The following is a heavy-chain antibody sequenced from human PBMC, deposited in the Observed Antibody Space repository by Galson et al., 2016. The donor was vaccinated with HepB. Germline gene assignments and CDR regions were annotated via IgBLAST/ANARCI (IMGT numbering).Heavy chain of an antibody. D-gene: IGHD1-26*01. CDR1: GFIFSSSS. CDR3: ARDWMGGLDY. J-gene: IGHJ4*02. Sequence: SLRLSRAASGFIFSSSSMHWVRQAPGKGLEWVAVISFDGSNKYYADSVKGRFTISRDKSKNTLYLQVNSLRVEDTAGYYCARDWMGGLDYWGQGTLVTVSS. CDR2: ISFDGSNK. V-gene: IGHV3-30-3*01.